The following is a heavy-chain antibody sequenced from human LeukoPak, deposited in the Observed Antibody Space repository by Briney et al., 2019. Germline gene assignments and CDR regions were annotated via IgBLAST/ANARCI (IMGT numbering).Heavy chain of an antibody. V-gene: IGHV1-18*01. J-gene: IGHJ4*02. CDR3: ARDEGSSWYWDFDY. D-gene: IGHD6-13*01. Sequence: ASVKVSCKASGYTFTSYGISWVRQAPGQGLEWMGWISAYNGNTNYAQKLLGRVTMTTDTSTSTAYMELRSLRSDDTAVYYCARDEGSSWYWDFDYWGQGTLVTVSS. CDR1: GYTFTSYG. CDR2: ISAYNGNT.